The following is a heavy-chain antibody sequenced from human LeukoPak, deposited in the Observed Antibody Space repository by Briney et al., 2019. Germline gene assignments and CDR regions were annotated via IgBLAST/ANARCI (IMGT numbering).Heavy chain of an antibody. Sequence: ASVKVSCKVSGYTFTDYYMHWVQQAPGKGLEWMGLVDPEDGETIYAEKFQGRVTITVDTSTDTAYMELSSLRSEDTAVYYCAYVGATRWFDPWGQGTLVTVSS. CDR2: VDPEDGET. CDR1: GYTFTDYY. D-gene: IGHD1-26*01. V-gene: IGHV1-69-2*01. J-gene: IGHJ5*02. CDR3: AYVGATRWFDP.